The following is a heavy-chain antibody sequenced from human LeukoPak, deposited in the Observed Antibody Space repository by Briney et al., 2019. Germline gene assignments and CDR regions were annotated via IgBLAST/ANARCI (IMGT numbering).Heavy chain of an antibody. CDR2: IYTSGST. D-gene: IGHD3-22*01. Sequence: SETLSFTCTVPGGSISSGSYYWSWIRQPAGKGLEWIGRIYTSGSTNYNPSLKSRVTISVDTSKNQFSLKLSSVTAADTAVYYCVRVDYYDSSLDVWGKGTTVTISS. CDR1: GGSISSGSYY. CDR3: VRVDYYDSSLDV. J-gene: IGHJ6*04. V-gene: IGHV4-61*02.